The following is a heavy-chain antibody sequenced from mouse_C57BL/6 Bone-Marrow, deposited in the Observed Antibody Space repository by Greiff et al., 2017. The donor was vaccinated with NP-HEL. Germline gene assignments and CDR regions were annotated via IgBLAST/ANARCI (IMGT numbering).Heavy chain of an antibody. Sequence: QVQLKQSGAELVKPGASVKISCKASGYAFSSYWMNWVKQRPGKGLAWIGQIYPGDGDTNYTGTFKGKATLTADKSSSTAYMQLSSLTSEDSAVYFCARPYYYGSSYWFAYWGQGTLVTVSA. J-gene: IGHJ3*01. CDR3: ARPYYYGSSYWFAY. CDR1: GYAFSSYW. D-gene: IGHD1-1*01. V-gene: IGHV1-80*01. CDR2: IYPGDGDT.